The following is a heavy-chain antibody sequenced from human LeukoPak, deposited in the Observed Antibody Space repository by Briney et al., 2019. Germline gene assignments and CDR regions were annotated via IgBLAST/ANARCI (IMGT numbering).Heavy chain of an antibody. J-gene: IGHJ4*02. V-gene: IGHV4-59*01. CDR3: ARDRVRGGSPTREFDY. CDR1: GGSISGYY. D-gene: IGHD1-26*01. Sequence: SETLSLTCTVSGGSISGYYWSWIRQPPGKGLEWIGYIYYSGSTNYNPSLKSRVTISVDTSKNQFSLKLSSVTAADTAVYYCARDRVRGGSPTREFDYWGQGTLVTVSS. CDR2: IYYSGST.